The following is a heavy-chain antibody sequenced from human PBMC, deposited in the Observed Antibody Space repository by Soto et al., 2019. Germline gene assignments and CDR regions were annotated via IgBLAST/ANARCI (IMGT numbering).Heavy chain of an antibody. D-gene: IGHD1-26*01. CDR2: VPGDGSRA. J-gene: IGHJ6*02. CDR1: GFSFSSYF. Sequence: EVQLVESGGGSVQPGGSLRLSCAASGFSFSSYFMAWVRQAPGEGLVSVSHVPGDGSRASYADSVRGRFTISRDNAKNTLYLQMDSLRHEDTAIYYCARENWYSLDVWGQGTTVTVSS. CDR3: ARENWYSLDV. V-gene: IGHV3-74*01.